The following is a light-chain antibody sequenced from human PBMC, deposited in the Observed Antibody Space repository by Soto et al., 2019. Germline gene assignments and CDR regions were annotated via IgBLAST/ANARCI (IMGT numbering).Light chain of an antibody. CDR3: QQYCSSLFT. Sequence: EIVLTQSPGTLSLSPGERATLSCRASQSVSSSYLAWYQQKPGQAPRLLIYGASSMATGIPDRFSGSGSGTDFTLTLSRLEPEDFAVYYCQQYCSSLFTFGPGTKVDIK. J-gene: IGKJ3*01. CDR2: GAS. V-gene: IGKV3-20*01. CDR1: QSVSSSY.